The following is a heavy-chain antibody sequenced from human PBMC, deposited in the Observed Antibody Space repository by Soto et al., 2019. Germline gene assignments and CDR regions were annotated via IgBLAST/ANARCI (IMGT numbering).Heavy chain of an antibody. CDR1: GFTFSSYW. J-gene: IGHJ4*02. CDR2: INSDGSTT. CDR3: AKQFDY. V-gene: IGHV3-74*01. Sequence: EVQLVESGGGLVQPGGSLRLSCAASGFTFSSYWMHWVRQAPGKGLVWVSRINSDGSTTGYADSVKGRFTISRDNANNTLYLQMNSLRAEDMAVYYCAKQFDYWGQGTLVTVSS.